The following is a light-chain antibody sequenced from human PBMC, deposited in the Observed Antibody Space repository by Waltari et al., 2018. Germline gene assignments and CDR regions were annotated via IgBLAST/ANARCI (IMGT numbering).Light chain of an antibody. CDR2: KTS. CDR3: QHGYGTPLT. J-gene: IGKJ4*01. Sequence: DIQMTQSPSSLSASVGDRVTLTCRASENVNNYLNWYQQKPGKAPNLLIYKTSTLQSGVPSRFSGSGSGTDYTFTISSLQSEDVATYYCQHGYGTPLTFGGGTKVEIK. CDR1: ENVNNY. V-gene: IGKV1-39*01.